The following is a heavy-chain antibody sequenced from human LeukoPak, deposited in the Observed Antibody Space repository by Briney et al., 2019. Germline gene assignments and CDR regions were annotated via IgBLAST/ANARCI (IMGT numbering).Heavy chain of an antibody. CDR2: IDPSDSYT. Sequence: PGESLKISCKGSGYSFTSYWISWVRQMPVKGQEWMGRIDPSDSYTNYSPSFQGHVTISADKSISTAYLQWSSLKASDTAMYYCARLFVDTAMGTADFGYWGQGTLVTVSS. J-gene: IGHJ4*02. CDR3: ARLFVDTAMGTADFGY. D-gene: IGHD5-18*01. CDR1: GYSFTSYW. V-gene: IGHV5-10-1*01.